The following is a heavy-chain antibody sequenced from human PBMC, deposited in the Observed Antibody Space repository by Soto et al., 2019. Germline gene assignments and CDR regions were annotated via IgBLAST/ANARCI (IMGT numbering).Heavy chain of an antibody. CDR2: IWYDGSNK. Sequence: GGSLRLSCAASGFTFSSYGMHWVRQAPGKGLEWVAVIWYDGSNKYYADSVKGRFTISRDNSKNTLYLQMNSLRAEDTAVYYCARGPAPYYDILTGIDYWGQGT. J-gene: IGHJ4*02. V-gene: IGHV3-33*01. D-gene: IGHD3-9*01. CDR1: GFTFSSYG. CDR3: ARGPAPYYDILTGIDY.